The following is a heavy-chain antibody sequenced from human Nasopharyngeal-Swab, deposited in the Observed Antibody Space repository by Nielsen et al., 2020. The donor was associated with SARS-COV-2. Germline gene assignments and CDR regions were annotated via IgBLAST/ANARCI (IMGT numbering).Heavy chain of an antibody. J-gene: IGHJ6*02. CDR3: ARGGGGGYGDYYYYGMDV. D-gene: IGHD1-26*01. CDR2: ISSSGSTI. Sequence: GESLKISCAASGFTFSSYEMNWVRQAPGKGLEWVSYISSSGSTIYYADSVKGRFTISRDNAKNSLYLQMNSQRAEDTAVYYCARGGGGGYGDYYYYGMDVWGQGTTVTVSS. CDR1: GFTFSSYE. V-gene: IGHV3-48*03.